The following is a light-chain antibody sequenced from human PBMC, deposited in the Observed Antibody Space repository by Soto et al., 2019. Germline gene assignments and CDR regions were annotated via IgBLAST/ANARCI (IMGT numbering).Light chain of an antibody. CDR1: QGIRED. J-gene: IGKJ4*01. CDR2: TAS. CDR3: LQEYNYPLT. Sequence: AIQMTQSPSSLSASVGDRVTITCRASQGIREDLGWYQVKPGKAPRLLIYTASNLQSGVPSRFSGXXXXXXXXXTINGLQPEDFAVYYCLQEYNYPLTFSGGTRVEIK. V-gene: IGKV1-6*01.